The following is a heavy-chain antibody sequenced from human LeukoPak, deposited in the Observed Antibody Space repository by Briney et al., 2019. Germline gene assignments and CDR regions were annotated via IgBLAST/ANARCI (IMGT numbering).Heavy chain of an antibody. D-gene: IGHD1-26*01. CDR1: GHSITNYY. CDR2: IYSSGNT. Sequence: SETLSLTCTVSGHSITNYYWSWIRQPAGKGLEWIGRIYSSGNTNYNPSLQSRGTMSVDASKNQFSLKLSSVTAADTAVYYCARVGSDGSYFDSWGQGTLVTVSS. J-gene: IGHJ4*02. V-gene: IGHV4-4*07. CDR3: ARVGSDGSYFDS.